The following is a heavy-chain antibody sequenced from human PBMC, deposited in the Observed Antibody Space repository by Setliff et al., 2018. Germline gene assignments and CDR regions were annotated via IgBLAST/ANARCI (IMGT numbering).Heavy chain of an antibody. Sequence: SETLSLTCAVYGGSFSSYYWNWIRQPPGKGLEWIGEIHHSGSTKYNPSLKSRVTISVDTSKNQFPLRLSSVTAADTAVYYCARLRKAVDGINFPRYMDVWGKGTTVTV. D-gene: IGHD6-19*01. J-gene: IGHJ6*04. V-gene: IGHV4-34*01. CDR2: IHHSGST. CDR3: ARLRKAVDGINFPRYMDV. CDR1: GGSFSSYY.